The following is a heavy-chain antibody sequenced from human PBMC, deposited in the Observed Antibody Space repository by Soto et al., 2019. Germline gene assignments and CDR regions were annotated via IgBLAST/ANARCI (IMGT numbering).Heavy chain of an antibody. Sequence: QIQLVQSGAEVKKPGASVKVSCKASGYNFFAYGVSWVRQAPGQGLEWMGWVSPKSGNTDYARKVQGRVTMTTNISTSTAYMELRVLISDDTGVYYCARGRTVSSIGPLLVWGQGTLGSVSS. V-gene: IGHV1-18*01. D-gene: IGHD1-1*01. CDR1: GYNFFAYG. J-gene: IGHJ1*01. CDR2: VSPKSGNT. CDR3: ARGRTVSSIGPLLV.